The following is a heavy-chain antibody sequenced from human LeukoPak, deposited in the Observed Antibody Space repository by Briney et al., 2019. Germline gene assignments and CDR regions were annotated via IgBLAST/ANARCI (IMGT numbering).Heavy chain of an antibody. CDR3: AKDLIKVAYPMVRGD. CDR2: IRYDGSNK. V-gene: IGHV3-30*02. D-gene: IGHD3-10*01. J-gene: IGHJ4*02. CDR1: GFTFSSYG. Sequence: PGGSLRLSCAASGFTFSSYGMHWVRQAPGKGLEWVAFIRYDGSNKYYADSVKGRFTISRENSKNMLYLQMNSLRAEDTAVYYCAKDLIKVAYPMVRGDWGQGTLVTVSS.